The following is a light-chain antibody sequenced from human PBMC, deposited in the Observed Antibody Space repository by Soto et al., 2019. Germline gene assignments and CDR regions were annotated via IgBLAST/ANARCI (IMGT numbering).Light chain of an antibody. CDR3: CSFEDSPA. J-gene: IGLJ1*01. V-gene: IGLV2-11*01. CDR2: DVS. Sequence: SDLTQPRSMSGSPGQSVTISCTGSSSHIGVYNSVSWYQQYPGKAPKLMTYDVSKRPSGVPDRFSGSKSGNTASLTISGLQAEDEADYYCCSFEDSPAFGSGTKVTVL. CDR1: SSHIGVYNS.